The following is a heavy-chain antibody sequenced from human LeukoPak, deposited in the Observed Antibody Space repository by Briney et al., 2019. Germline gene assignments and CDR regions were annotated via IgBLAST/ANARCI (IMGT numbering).Heavy chain of an antibody. J-gene: IGHJ4*02. CDR2: IRYDGSNK. Sequence: PGGSLRLSCAASGFTFSSYGMHWVRQAPGKGLEWVAFIRYDGSNKYYADSVKGRFTISRDNSKNTLYLQMNSLRAEDTAVYYCADLHDSSGYHMRGYWGQGTLVTVSS. D-gene: IGHD3-22*01. V-gene: IGHV3-30*02. CDR3: ADLHDSSGYHMRGY. CDR1: GFTFSSYG.